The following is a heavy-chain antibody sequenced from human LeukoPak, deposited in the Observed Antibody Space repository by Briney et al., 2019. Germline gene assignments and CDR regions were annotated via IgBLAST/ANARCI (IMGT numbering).Heavy chain of an antibody. CDR3: ARPYLEWSLKFYMDV. Sequence: PGGSLRLSCAASGFTFSSYSMNWVRQAPGKGLEWVSSVSSSSSYIYYADSVKGRFTISRDNAKNSLYLQMNSLRAEDTAVYYCARPYLEWSLKFYMDVWGKGTTVTVSS. CDR1: GFTFSSYS. J-gene: IGHJ6*03. D-gene: IGHD3-3*02. V-gene: IGHV3-21*01. CDR2: VSSSSSYI.